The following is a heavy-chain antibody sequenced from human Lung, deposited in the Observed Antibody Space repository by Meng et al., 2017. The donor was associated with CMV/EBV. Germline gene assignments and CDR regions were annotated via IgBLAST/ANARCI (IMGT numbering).Heavy chain of an antibody. V-gene: IGHV3-23*01. D-gene: IGHD6-13*01. CDR2: ISGSGGST. CDR1: GFTFSSYA. J-gene: IGHJ5*02. CDR3: AKDQSSWYGTGDDNWFDP. Sequence: LTXXASGFTFSSYAMSWVRQAPGKGLEWVSAISGSGGSTYYADSVKGRFTISRDNSKNTLYLQMNSLRAEDTAVYYCAKDQSSWYGTGDDNWFDPWGQGTLVXVSS.